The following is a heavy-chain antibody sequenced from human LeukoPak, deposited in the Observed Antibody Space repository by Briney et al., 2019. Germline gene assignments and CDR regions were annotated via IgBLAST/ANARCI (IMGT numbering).Heavy chain of an antibody. Sequence: PGGSLRLSCAASGFTFSSYGMHWVSQAPGKGLEWVAVIWYDGSNKYYADSVKGRFTISRDNSKNTLYLQMNSLRAEDTAVYYCARDLGSGTYSSYFDYWGQGTLVTVSS. CDR3: ARDLGSGTYSSYFDY. J-gene: IGHJ4*02. V-gene: IGHV3-33*01. CDR1: GFTFSSYG. D-gene: IGHD1-26*01. CDR2: IWYDGSNK.